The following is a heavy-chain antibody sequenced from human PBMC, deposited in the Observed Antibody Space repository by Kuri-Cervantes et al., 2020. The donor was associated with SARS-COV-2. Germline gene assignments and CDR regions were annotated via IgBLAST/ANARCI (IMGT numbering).Heavy chain of an antibody. Sequence: GGSLRLSCAASGFAFGGYGMHWVRQPPGKGLEWVAVMSYDGSNRYYAASVRGRFTISRDNSKNTLYLQMNSLRAEDTAVYYCAREYSSPSGFDYWGQGTLVTVSS. V-gene: IGHV3-30*03. CDR3: AREYSSPSGFDY. J-gene: IGHJ4*02. CDR1: GFAFGGYG. CDR2: MSYDGSNR. D-gene: IGHD6-6*01.